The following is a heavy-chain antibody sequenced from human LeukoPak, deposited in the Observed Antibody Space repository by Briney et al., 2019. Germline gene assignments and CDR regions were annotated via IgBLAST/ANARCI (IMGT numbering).Heavy chain of an antibody. Sequence: GGSLRLSCAASGFTFGSYFMHWVRQAPGKGLLWVSRINPDGSTTTYADSVKGRFTISRDNAKNTLYLHMSSLRAEDTALYYCARGRYYYDPLDYWGEGTLVTVS. D-gene: IGHD3-22*01. CDR3: ARGRYYYDPLDY. CDR1: GFTFGSYF. V-gene: IGHV3-74*01. J-gene: IGHJ4*02. CDR2: INPDGSTT.